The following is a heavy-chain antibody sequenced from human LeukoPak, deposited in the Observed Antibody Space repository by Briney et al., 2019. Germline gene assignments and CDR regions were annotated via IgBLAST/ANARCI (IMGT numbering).Heavy chain of an antibody. Sequence: PGGSLRLSCAASGFTFSNYNMNWVRQAPGKGLEWISFISNTASMIFYTDSVKGRFTISRENAKNSVYLQMNSLRAGDTAVYYCARGGRLAPFDYWGQGTLVTVSS. CDR3: ARGGRLAPFDY. V-gene: IGHV3-48*01. J-gene: IGHJ4*02. CDR1: GFTFSNYN. CDR2: ISNTASMI. D-gene: IGHD6-25*01.